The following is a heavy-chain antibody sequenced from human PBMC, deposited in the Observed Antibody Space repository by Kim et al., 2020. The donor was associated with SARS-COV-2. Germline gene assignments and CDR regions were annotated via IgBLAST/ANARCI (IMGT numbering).Heavy chain of an antibody. Sequence: GGSLRLSCAASGFTFSSYGMHWVRQAPGKGLEWVAVIWYDGSNKYYADSVKGRFTISRDNSKNTLYLQMNSLRAEDTAVYYCARSDNSDPVDAFDIWGQGTMVTVSS. J-gene: IGHJ3*02. CDR2: IWYDGSNK. CDR3: ARSDNSDPVDAFDI. CDR1: GFTFSSYG. D-gene: IGHD1-26*01. V-gene: IGHV3-33*01.